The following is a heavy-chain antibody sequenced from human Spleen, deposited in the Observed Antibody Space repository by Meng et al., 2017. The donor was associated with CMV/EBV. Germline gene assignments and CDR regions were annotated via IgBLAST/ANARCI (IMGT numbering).Heavy chain of an antibody. CDR1: GGTFGSYT. CDR2: IIPILGIA. Sequence: SVKVSCKASGGTFGSYTIAWVRQAPGQGLEWMGGIIPILGIAKYAQKLQGRVTITADKSTSTAYMELSSLRAEDTAVYYCARDLPHDNSYGMDVWGQGTTVTVSS. D-gene: IGHD5-24*01. J-gene: IGHJ6*02. CDR3: ARDLPHDNSYGMDV. V-gene: IGHV1-69*10.